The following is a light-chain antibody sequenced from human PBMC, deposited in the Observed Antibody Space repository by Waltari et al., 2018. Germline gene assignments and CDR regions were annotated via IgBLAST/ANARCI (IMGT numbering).Light chain of an antibody. CDR3: HQYNNWPRT. Sequence: EIVMMQSPATLSVSPGERATLSCRASQSVGSKLAWYQQKPGQAPRLLIYGASTRATGIPARFSGSGSGTEFTLTISSLQSEDFAVYYCHQYNNWPRTFGQGTKVEIK. J-gene: IGKJ1*01. CDR1: QSVGSK. CDR2: GAS. V-gene: IGKV3-15*01.